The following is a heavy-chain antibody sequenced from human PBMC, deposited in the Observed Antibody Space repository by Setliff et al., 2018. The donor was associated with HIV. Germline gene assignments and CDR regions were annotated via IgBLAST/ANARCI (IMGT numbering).Heavy chain of an antibody. D-gene: IGHD2-2*01. Sequence: SETLSLTCTVSGDSISGYYWSWIRQSPGKGLEWIGFIYETGSTYYNPSLKSRVSISIDTSKNQFSLKLSSVTAADMAVYYCARRGYCSSTTCYYDYWGQGTLVTVSS. CDR1: GDSISGYY. CDR2: IYETGST. J-gene: IGHJ4*02. CDR3: ARRGYCSSTTCYYDY. V-gene: IGHV4-59*08.